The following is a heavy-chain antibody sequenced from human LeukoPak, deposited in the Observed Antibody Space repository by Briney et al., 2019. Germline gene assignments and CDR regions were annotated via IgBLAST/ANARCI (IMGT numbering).Heavy chain of an antibody. J-gene: IGHJ4*02. D-gene: IGHD3-22*01. CDR1: GGSISSSSYY. CDR2: FYYSGST. V-gene: IGHV4-39*01. CDR3: ARLETYYYDSSGYYYFDY. Sequence: PSETLSLTCTVSGGSISSSSYYWGWIRQPPGKGLEWIGSFYYSGSTYYNPSLKSRVAISVDTSKNQFSLKLSSVTAADTAVYYCARLETYYYDSSGYYYFDYWGQGTLVTVSS.